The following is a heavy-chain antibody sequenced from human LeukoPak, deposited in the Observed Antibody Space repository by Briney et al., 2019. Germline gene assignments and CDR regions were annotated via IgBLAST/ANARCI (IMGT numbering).Heavy chain of an antibody. J-gene: IGHJ3*02. CDR3: ARDPNGDYIGAFDM. CDR2: IRGTGGTA. Sequence: PGGSLRLSCTGPGFTLSNYAIVWARQAPGKGPEWVSAIRGTGGTAFYADSVTGRFTISRDNSKHTLFLQMNSLRAEDTAVYYCARDPNGDYIGAFDMWGPGTMVTVSS. CDR1: GFTLSNYA. V-gene: IGHV3-23*01. D-gene: IGHD4-17*01.